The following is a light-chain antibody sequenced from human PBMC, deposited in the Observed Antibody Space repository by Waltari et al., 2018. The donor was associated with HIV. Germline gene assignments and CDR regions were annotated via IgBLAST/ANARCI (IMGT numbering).Light chain of an antibody. J-gene: IGLJ3*02. Sequence: QSVLTQPPSVSGAPGQRVTISCTGSSSNIGAGYDVHWYQQLPGTAPKLLIYGNSQRPSGFPDRFSGSKSGTSASLAITGLQAEDEADYYCQSYDSSLSGWVFGGVTKLTVL. V-gene: IGLV1-40*01. CDR2: GNS. CDR3: QSYDSSLSGWV. CDR1: SSNIGAGYD.